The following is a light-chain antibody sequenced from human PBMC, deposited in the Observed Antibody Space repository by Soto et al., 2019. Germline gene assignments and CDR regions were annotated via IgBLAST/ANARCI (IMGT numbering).Light chain of an antibody. Sequence: DIQMTQSPSSLSASVGARITITCRASQTISNFLNWYHQRPGKAPKLLIFVASSLQSGVPSKFTGSGSGKDFHLTISELQPEDFATYYCQQTYSTPYTFGPGTNLEIK. J-gene: IGKJ2*01. V-gene: IGKV1-39*01. CDR2: VAS. CDR3: QQTYSTPYT. CDR1: QTISNF.